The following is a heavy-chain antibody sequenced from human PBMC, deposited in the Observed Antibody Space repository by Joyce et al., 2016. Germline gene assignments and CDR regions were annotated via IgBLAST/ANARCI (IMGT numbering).Heavy chain of an antibody. V-gene: IGHV3-30*04. J-gene: IGHJ4*02. Sequence: QVHLVESGGGVVQPGRSLRLSCAASGFTVNTYAIHWVRQTPGKGLEWVAIISHDGNDEYYTEAVKGRFTISRDNSRNTGYLLMNSLRPEDTGLYYCAKTRDGFTDGPCDDWGQGTLVTVSS. CDR3: AKTRDGFTDGPCDD. CDR2: ISHDGNDE. D-gene: IGHD5-24*01. CDR1: GFTVNTYA.